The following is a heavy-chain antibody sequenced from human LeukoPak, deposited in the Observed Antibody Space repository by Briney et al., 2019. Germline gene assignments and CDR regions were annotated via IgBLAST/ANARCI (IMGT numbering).Heavy chain of an antibody. D-gene: IGHD4-23*01. CDR2: IYTYNVHT. Sequence: ASVKVSCRSSGYTFTSYGARWVRQAPGRGLEWIGWIYTYNVHTNYAQNLQGRVTMTTDTPTSTAYMELMSLTSDDTALYYCARADDYGGNPRAFDICGQRTMVTVSS. CDR3: ARADDYGGNPRAFDI. J-gene: IGHJ3*02. CDR1: GYTFTSYG. V-gene: IGHV1-18*01.